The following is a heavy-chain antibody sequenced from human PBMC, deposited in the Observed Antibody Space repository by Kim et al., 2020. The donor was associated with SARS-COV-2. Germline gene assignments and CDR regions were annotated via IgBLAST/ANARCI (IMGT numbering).Heavy chain of an antibody. Sequence: SETLSLTCAVYGGSFSGYYWSWIRQPPGKGLEWIGEINHSGSTNYNPSLKSRVTISVDTSKKQFSLKLSSVTAADTAVYYCARALASVNRGYSSGWYSWFDPWGQGTLVTVSS. J-gene: IGHJ5*02. CDR1: GGSFSGYY. V-gene: IGHV4-34*01. CDR2: INHSGST. CDR3: ARALASVNRGYSSGWYSWFDP. D-gene: IGHD6-19*01.